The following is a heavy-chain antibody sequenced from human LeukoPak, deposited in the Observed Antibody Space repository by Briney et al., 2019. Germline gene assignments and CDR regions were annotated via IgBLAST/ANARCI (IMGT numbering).Heavy chain of an antibody. CDR2: INPNSGGT. Sequence: YXXXVXQAXGXGLXWMGWINPNSGGTNYAQKFQGRVTMTRDTSISTAYMELSRLRSDDTAVYYCARDYPYGSGSYYFDPWGQGTLVTVSS. CDR1: Y. V-gene: IGHV1-2*02. D-gene: IGHD3-10*01. J-gene: IGHJ5*02. CDR3: ARDYPYGSGSYYFDP.